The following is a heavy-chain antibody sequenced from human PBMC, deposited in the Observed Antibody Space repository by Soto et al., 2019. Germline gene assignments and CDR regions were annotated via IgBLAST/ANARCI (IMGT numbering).Heavy chain of an antibody. CDR3: ASRDDDGFDV. V-gene: IGHV1-46*01. Sequence: QVQLVQSGAEVKKPGASVKVSCKASGYTFTNYYMHWVRQAPGQGLEWMGIINPSGGSTNFAQKFQGRVTVTTGTSTSTVDMELSSLRSEDTAVYYCASRDDDGFDVWGRGTMITVSS. CDR2: INPSGGST. CDR1: GYTFTNYY. J-gene: IGHJ3*01. D-gene: IGHD3-3*01.